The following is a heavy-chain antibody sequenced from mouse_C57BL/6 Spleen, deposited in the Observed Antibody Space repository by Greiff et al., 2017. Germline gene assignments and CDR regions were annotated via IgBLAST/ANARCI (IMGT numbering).Heavy chain of an antibody. CDR3: AIKSNYITWWYLDV. J-gene: IGHJ1*03. D-gene: IGHD2-5*01. V-gene: IGHV1-74*01. CDR2: IHPSDSDT. CDR1: GYTFTSYW. Sequence: QVQLQQPGAELVKPGASVKVSCKASGYTFTSYWMHWVKQRPGQGLEWIGRIHPSDSDTNYNQKFKGKATLTVDKSSSTAYMQLSRLPSEDSAVYYCAIKSNYITWWYLDVWGKGTTVTVSS.